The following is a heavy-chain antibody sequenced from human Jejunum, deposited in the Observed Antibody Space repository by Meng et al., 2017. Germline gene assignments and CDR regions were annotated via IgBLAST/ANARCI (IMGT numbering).Heavy chain of an antibody. CDR2: ISTSGANT. V-gene: IGHV3-23*01. D-gene: IGHD1-26*01. CDR1: GFIFSGYA. Sequence: GGSLRLSCAGSGFIFSGYAMSWVRQAPGKGLEWLSSISTSGANTYYTESVKGRFTISRDNSEKTLYLQMNSLRADDTAVYYCAKWQVGATRDYYYYGMDVWGQGATVTVSS. CDR3: AKWQVGATRDYYYYGMDV. J-gene: IGHJ6*02.